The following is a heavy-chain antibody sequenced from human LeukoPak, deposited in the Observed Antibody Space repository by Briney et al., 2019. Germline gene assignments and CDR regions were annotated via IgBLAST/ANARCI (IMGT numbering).Heavy chain of an antibody. CDR1: GFTFRTYA. V-gene: IGHV3-23*01. Sequence: GGSLRLSCAASGFTFRTYAMAWVRQAPGKGLEWVSAIGSSGSSTYYADSVKGRFTISRDNSKNTLYLQMNSLRAEDTAVYYCARVSYYGSGSYYNDPRDYFDYWGQGTLVTVSS. CDR3: ARVSYYGSGSYYNDPRDYFDY. J-gene: IGHJ4*02. CDR2: IGSSGSST. D-gene: IGHD3-10*01.